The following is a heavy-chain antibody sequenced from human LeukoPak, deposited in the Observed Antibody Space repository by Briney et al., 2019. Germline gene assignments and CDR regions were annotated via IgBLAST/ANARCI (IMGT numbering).Heavy chain of an antibody. CDR1: GGSFSGYY. D-gene: IGHD3-3*01. J-gene: IGHJ4*02. V-gene: IGHV4-34*01. CDR3: ARHEIFGVAQGGDY. CDR2: INHSGST. Sequence: PSETLSLTCAVYGGSFSGYYWSWIRQPPGKGLEWIGEINHSGSTNYNPSLKSRVTISVDTSKNQFSLKLSSVTAADTAVYYCARHEIFGVAQGGDYWGQGTLVTVSS.